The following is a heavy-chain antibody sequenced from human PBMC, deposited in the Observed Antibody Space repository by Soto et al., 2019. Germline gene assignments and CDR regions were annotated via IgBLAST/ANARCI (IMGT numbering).Heavy chain of an antibody. CDR2: IIPIFGTA. CDR1: GGTFSSYA. Sequence: GASVKVSCKASGGTFSSYAISWVRQAPGQGLEWMGGIIPIFGTANYAQKFQGRVTITADESTSTAYMELSSLRSEDTAVYYCARDHIAAADCWFDPWGQGTLVTVSS. V-gene: IGHV1-69*13. CDR3: ARDHIAAADCWFDP. J-gene: IGHJ5*02. D-gene: IGHD6-13*01.